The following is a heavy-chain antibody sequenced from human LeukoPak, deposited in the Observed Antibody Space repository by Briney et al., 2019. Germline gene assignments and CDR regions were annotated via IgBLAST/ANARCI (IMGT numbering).Heavy chain of an antibody. D-gene: IGHD2-15*01. CDR2: INHSGST. CDR1: GGSFSNYY. Sequence: PSETLSLTCAVYGGSFSNYYWSWIRQPPGKGLEWIGEINHSGSTNYNPSLKSRVTISVDTSKNQFSLKLSSVTAADTAVYYCASPIGGYWGQGTLVTVSS. CDR3: ASPIGGY. V-gene: IGHV4-34*01. J-gene: IGHJ4*02.